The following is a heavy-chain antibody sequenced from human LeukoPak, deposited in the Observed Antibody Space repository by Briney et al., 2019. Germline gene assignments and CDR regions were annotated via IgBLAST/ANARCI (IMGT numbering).Heavy chain of an antibody. V-gene: IGHV3-23*01. CDR2: ISGSGGST. J-gene: IGHJ4*02. D-gene: IGHD3-9*01. CDR1: GFTFSSYW. CDR3: AKFPSDFDWLLSVLYFDY. Sequence: PGGSLRLSCAASGFTFSSYWMHWVRQAPGKGLEWVSAISGSGGSTYYADSVKGRFTISRDNSKNTLYLQMNSLRAEDTAVYYCAKFPSDFDWLLSVLYFDYWGQGTLVTVSS.